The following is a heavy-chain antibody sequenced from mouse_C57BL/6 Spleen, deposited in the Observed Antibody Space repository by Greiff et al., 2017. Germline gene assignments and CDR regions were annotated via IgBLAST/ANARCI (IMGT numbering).Heavy chain of an antibody. Sequence: VKLQESGAELVRPGASVTLSCKASGYTFTDYEMHWVKQTPVHGLEWIGAIDPETGGTAYNQKFKGKAILTADKSSSTAYMELRSLTSEDSAVYYCTRRGSGLFAYWGQGTLVTVSA. V-gene: IGHV1-15*01. CDR1: GYTFTDYE. CDR2: IDPETGGT. J-gene: IGHJ3*01. D-gene: IGHD3-2*02. CDR3: TRRGSGLFAY.